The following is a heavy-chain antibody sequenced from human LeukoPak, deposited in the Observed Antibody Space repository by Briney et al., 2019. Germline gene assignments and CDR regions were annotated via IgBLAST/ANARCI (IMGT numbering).Heavy chain of an antibody. Sequence: GGSLRLSCAASGFTFSKYWMHWVRQAPGKGLEWVGRIKSKAAGGTTDYAAPVQGRFTISRDDSGNTLYLQMNSLRAEDTAIFYCARAPVVAATLVRGAFDIWGQGTMVTVSS. CDR3: ARAPVVAATLVRGAFDI. D-gene: IGHD2-15*01. CDR2: IKSKAAGGTT. V-gene: IGHV3-15*01. J-gene: IGHJ3*02. CDR1: GFTFSKYW.